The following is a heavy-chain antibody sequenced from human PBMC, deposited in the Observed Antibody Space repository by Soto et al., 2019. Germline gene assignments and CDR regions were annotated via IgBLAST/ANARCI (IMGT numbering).Heavy chain of an antibody. CDR1: GFTFSSYA. J-gene: IGHJ6*02. V-gene: IGHV3-23*01. Sequence: GGSLRLSCAASGFTFSSYAMSWVRQAPGKGLEWVSAISGSGGSTYYADSVKGRFTISRDNSKNTLYLQMNSLRAEDTAVYYCAKGPDILTGSLSSFYYYGMDVWGQGTTVTVSS. D-gene: IGHD3-9*01. CDR3: AKGPDILTGSLSSFYYYGMDV. CDR2: ISGSGGST.